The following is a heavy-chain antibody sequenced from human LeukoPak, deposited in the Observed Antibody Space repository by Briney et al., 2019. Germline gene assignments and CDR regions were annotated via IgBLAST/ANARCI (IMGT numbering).Heavy chain of an antibody. CDR3: ARVGWYSSGWYYFDY. J-gene: IGHJ4*02. Sequence: SETLSLTCTVSGYSISSGYYWGWIRQPPGKGLEWIGSIYHSGSTYYNPSLKSRVTISVDTSKNQFSLKLSSVTAADTAVYYCARVGWYSSGWYYFDYWGQGTLVTVSS. CDR1: GYSISSGYY. V-gene: IGHV4-38-2*02. D-gene: IGHD6-19*01. CDR2: IYHSGST.